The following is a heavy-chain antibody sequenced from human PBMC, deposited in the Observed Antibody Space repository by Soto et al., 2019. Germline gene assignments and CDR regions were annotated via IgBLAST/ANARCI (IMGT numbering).Heavy chain of an antibody. CDR1: GYPFTSYG. CDR2: ISAYNGKT. CDR3: ACYCLIAVTGVLYS. Sequence: ASVKVSCKTSGYPFTSYGINWVRQAPGQGPEWMGWISAYNGKTSYTQKFQGRVTMTTDTSTSTAYMELRSLRSDDTAVYHCACYCLIAVTGVLYSCGQGTLVPVSS. V-gene: IGHV1-18*01. J-gene: IGHJ1*01. D-gene: IGHD6-19*01.